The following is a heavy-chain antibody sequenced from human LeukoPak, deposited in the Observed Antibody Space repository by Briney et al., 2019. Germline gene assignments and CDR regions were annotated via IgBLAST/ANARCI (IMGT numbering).Heavy chain of an antibody. J-gene: IGHJ3*02. CDR1: GGSISSSNYY. D-gene: IGHD3-9*01. CDR2: IYNSGGT. CDR3: ARLKSRLAAIDI. Sequence: PSETLSLTCTVSGGSISSSNYYWGWIRQPPGKGLEWIGSIYNSGGTYYNPSLKSRVTISVDTSKNQFSLKLRSVTAADTAVYYCARLKSRLAAIDIWGQGTMVTVSS. V-gene: IGHV4-39*01.